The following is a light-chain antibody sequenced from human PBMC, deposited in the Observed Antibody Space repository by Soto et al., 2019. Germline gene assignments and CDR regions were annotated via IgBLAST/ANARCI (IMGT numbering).Light chain of an antibody. CDR3: QQGYSTLPYT. CDR1: HNIRSY. CDR2: YAS. V-gene: IGKV1-39*01. Sequence: IQMTQAPSSLSASVGDRVTITCRVSHNIRSYLKSYQQKPREAPRLLVHYASTFHSGVSSRCSGSGCGTNFTLTINNLQPEDYATYFCQQGYSTLPYTFGQGTKVDIK. J-gene: IGKJ2*01.